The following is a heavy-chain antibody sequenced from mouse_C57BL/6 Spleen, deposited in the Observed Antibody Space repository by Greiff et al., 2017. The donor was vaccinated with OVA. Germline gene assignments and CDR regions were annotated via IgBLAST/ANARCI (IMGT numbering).Heavy chain of an antibody. J-gene: IGHJ3*01. CDR3: ARIYDGYLAWFAY. D-gene: IGHD2-3*01. Sequence: QVQLQQPGAELVMPGASVKLSCKASGYTFTSYWMHWVKQRPGQGLEWIGEIDPSDSYTNYNQKFKGKSTLTVDKSSSTAYMQLSSLTSEDSAVYYCARIYDGYLAWFAYWGQGTLVTVSA. CDR2: IDPSDSYT. CDR1: GYTFTSYW. V-gene: IGHV1-69*01.